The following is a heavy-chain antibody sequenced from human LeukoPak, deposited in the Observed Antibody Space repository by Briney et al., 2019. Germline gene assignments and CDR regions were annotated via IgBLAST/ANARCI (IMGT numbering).Heavy chain of an antibody. D-gene: IGHD1-1*01. J-gene: IGHJ5*02. CDR1: GFTFSSYG. CDR3: ASRSITSYRRNNCFEP. V-gene: IGHV3-30*02. Sequence: PGGSLRLSCSASGFTFSSYGMHWVRQAPGKGLEWVSFIRDDGSNKYYADSVKGRFTISRDNAKNSLYLQMNSLRVEDEDVSYCASRSITSYRRNNCFEPWGQGTLVTVSS. CDR2: IRDDGSNK.